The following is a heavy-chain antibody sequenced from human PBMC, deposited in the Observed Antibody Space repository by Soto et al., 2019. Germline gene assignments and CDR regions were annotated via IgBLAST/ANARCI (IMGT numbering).Heavy chain of an antibody. Sequence: GGSLRLSCAASGFTFSSYAMSWVRQAPGKGLEWVSAISGSGGSTYYADSVKGRFTISRDNSKNTLYLQMNSLRAEDTAVYYCAKASWVDYGSGYSFDYWGQGTLVTVSS. V-gene: IGHV3-23*01. CDR3: AKASWVDYGSGYSFDY. J-gene: IGHJ4*02. CDR1: GFTFSSYA. D-gene: IGHD3-10*01. CDR2: ISGSGGST.